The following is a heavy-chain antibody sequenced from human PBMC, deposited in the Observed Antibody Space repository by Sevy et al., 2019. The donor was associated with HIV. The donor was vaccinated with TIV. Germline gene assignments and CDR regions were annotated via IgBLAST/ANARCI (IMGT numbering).Heavy chain of an antibody. Sequence: SETLSLTCAVSGGSISSGGYSWSWIRQPPGKGLEWIGYIYHSGSTYYNPSLKSRVTISVDRSKNQCSLKLSSVTAADTAVYYCARADYGSGIDWFDPWGQGTLVTVSS. CDR1: GGSISSGGYS. J-gene: IGHJ5*02. D-gene: IGHD3-10*01. V-gene: IGHV4-30-2*01. CDR2: IYHSGST. CDR3: ARADYGSGIDWFDP.